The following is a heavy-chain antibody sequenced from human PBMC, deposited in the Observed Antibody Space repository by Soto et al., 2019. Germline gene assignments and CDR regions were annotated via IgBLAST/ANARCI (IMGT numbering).Heavy chain of an antibody. D-gene: IGHD1-20*01. CDR3: AGGGKRYIAN. Sequence: PSETLSLTCTVSRGSMSNYYWSWVRRPPGKGLEWIGYIFYTGTTNYNSSLKSRVTISLHTYNHPFSLTLNSVTAADTAVYYSAGGGKRYIANCGQGTLVTVAS. CDR1: RGSMSNYY. V-gene: IGHV4-59*01. J-gene: IGHJ4*02. CDR2: IFYTGTT.